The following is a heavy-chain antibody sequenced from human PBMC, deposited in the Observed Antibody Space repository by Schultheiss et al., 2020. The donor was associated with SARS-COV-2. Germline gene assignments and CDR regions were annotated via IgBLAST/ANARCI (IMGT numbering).Heavy chain of an antibody. CDR2: MNPNSGNT. J-gene: IGHJ4*02. V-gene: IGHV1-8*01. Sequence: ASVKVSCKASGYTFTSYDINWVRQATGQGLEWMGWMNPNSGNTGYAQKFQGRVTMTRNTSISTAYMELSSLRSEDTAVYYCARGLSTMIVVEQSYFDYWGQGTLVTVSS. D-gene: IGHD3-22*01. CDR1: GYTFTSYD. CDR3: ARGLSTMIVVEQSYFDY.